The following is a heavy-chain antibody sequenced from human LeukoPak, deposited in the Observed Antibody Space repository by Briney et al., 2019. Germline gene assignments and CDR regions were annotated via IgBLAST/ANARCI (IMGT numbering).Heavy chain of an antibody. CDR3: ARGDNWFDP. Sequence: PGGSLRLSCVPSGFTVSSNYMTWVRQAPGKGLEWVSVINGGGTTYYADCVKGRFTISRDNSKNTVYLQMNSLRAEDTDVYYCARGDNWFDPWAREPWSPSP. CDR2: INGGGTT. J-gene: IGHJ5*02. V-gene: IGHV3-53*01. CDR1: GFTVSSNY.